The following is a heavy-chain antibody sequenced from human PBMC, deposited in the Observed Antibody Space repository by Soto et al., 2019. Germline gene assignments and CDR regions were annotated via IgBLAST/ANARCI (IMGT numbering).Heavy chain of an antibody. J-gene: IGHJ6*02. CDR3: ARGRRVVVGSRAYYGMDV. D-gene: IGHD3-22*01. Sequence: QVQLVQSGAEVKKPGSSVRVSCKASGGTPSNSAFSWVRQAPGQGLEWMGGIIPVFGIVKYAQNLEGRVTITAEECTHPAYMALSRLRYEDRAVYYCARGRRVVVGSRAYYGMDVWGQGTTVTVSS. CDR2: IIPVFGIV. CDR1: GGTPSNSA. V-gene: IGHV1-69*01.